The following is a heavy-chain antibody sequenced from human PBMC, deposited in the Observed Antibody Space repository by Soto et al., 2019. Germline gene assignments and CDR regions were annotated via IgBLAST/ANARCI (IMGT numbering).Heavy chain of an antibody. CDR3: ARAGYCTSTNCYFFDP. D-gene: IGHD2-2*01. Sequence: SETLSLTCSVAGVSISTYYWTWVRQAPGKGLEWIGYLYYSGSTNYNPSLKSRVTISGDTSKNQLSLKLSSVTAADTAVYYCARAGYCTSTNCYFFDPWGQGTLVIVSS. J-gene: IGHJ5*02. CDR1: GVSISTYY. CDR2: LYYSGST. V-gene: IGHV4-59*08.